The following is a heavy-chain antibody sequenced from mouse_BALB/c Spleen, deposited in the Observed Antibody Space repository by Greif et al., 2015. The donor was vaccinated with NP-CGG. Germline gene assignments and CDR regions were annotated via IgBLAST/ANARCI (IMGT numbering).Heavy chain of an antibody. CDR3: ARWGDAMDY. D-gene: IGHD2-3*01. CDR1: GYTFTSYW. Sequence: QVQLQQSGAELARPGASVKLSCKASGYTFTSYWMQWVKQRPGQGLEWIGAIYPGDGDTRYTQKFKGKATLTTDKSSSTASMQLSSLASEDSAVYYCARWGDAMDYWGQGTSVTVSS. V-gene: IGHV1-87*01. CDR2: IYPGDGDT. J-gene: IGHJ4*01.